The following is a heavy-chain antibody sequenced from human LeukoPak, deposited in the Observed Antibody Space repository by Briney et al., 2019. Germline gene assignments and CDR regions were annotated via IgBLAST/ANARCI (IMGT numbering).Heavy chain of an antibody. CDR1: GFTVNNNY. Sequence: PGGSLRLSCAASGFTVNNNYMTWVRQAPGKGLEWVSVIYSNNTTYYADSVKGRFTISRDSSKNTLYLQISSLRVEDTAVYYRTVFGDSNHWGQGTLVTVSS. J-gene: IGHJ5*02. V-gene: IGHV3-53*01. D-gene: IGHD4-17*01. CDR2: IYSNNTT. CDR3: TVFGDSNH.